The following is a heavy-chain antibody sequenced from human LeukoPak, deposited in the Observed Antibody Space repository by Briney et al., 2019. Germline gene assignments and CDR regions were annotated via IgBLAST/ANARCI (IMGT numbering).Heavy chain of an antibody. CDR1: GYTFTGYY. V-gene: IGHV1-2*02. J-gene: IGHJ4*02. Sequence: ASVKVSFKASGYTFTGYYMHWVRQAPGQGLEWMGWINPNSGGTNYAQKFQGRVTMTRDTSISTAYMELSRLRSDDTAVYYCARDDILTGYYLGYWGQGTLVTVSS. CDR3: ARDDILTGYYLGY. CDR2: INPNSGGT. D-gene: IGHD3-9*01.